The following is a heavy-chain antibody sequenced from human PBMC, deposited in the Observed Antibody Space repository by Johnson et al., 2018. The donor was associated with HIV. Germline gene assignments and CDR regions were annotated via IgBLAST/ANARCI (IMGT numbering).Heavy chain of an antibody. V-gene: IGHV3-30*04. CDR2: ISYDGSDK. J-gene: IGHJ3*02. CDR3: TTAIPRSTTVITTPDAFDI. D-gene: IGHD4-17*01. Sequence: QVQLVESGGGVVQPGRSLRLSCAASGFTFSSYGMHWVRQAPAKGLEWVAVISYDGSDKDYADSVKGRFTISRDSSKNTLYMQMNSLKTEDTAVYYCTTAIPRSTTVITTPDAFDIWGQGTMVTVSS. CDR1: GFTFSSYG.